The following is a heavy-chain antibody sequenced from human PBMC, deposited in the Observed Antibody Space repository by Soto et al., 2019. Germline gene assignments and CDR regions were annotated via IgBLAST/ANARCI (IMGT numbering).Heavy chain of an antibody. Sequence: QVQLVESGGGVVQPGRSLRLSCAASGFTFSSYAMHWVRQAPGKGLEWVAVISYDGSNKYYADSVKGRFTISRDNSKNTRYLQMNSLRAEDTAVYYCARDQGLRWFDPWGQGTLVTVSS. CDR1: GFTFSSYA. J-gene: IGHJ5*02. V-gene: IGHV3-30-3*01. CDR2: ISYDGSNK. CDR3: ARDQGLRWFDP.